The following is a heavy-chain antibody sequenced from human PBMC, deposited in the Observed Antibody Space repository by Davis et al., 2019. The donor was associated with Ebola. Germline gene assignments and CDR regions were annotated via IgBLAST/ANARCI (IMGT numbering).Heavy chain of an antibody. Sequence: SVKVSCKASGYTFTNYGISWVRQAPGQGLEWMGGIIPIFGTANYAQKFQGRVTITADESTSTAYMELSSLRSEDTAVYYCATLGYCSGGSCYRVVDYWGQGTLVTVSS. CDR3: ATLGYCSGGSCYRVVDY. CDR1: GYTFTNYG. D-gene: IGHD2-15*01. J-gene: IGHJ4*02. V-gene: IGHV1-69*13. CDR2: IIPIFGTA.